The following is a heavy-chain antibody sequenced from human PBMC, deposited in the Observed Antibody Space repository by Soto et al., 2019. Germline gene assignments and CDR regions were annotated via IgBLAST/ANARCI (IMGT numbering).Heavy chain of an antibody. D-gene: IGHD2-15*01. Sequence: QLQLQESGPRLVKPSETLSLTCTVSGGSISSSSYYWGWIRQPPGKALEWIGSICYSGSTYYNPSLKSRVTISVDTSKNQFSLKLSSVTAADTAVYYCARHTPAISISDHWGQGTLVTVSS. V-gene: IGHV4-39*01. CDR1: GGSISSSSYY. CDR3: ARHTPAISISDH. J-gene: IGHJ4*02. CDR2: ICYSGST.